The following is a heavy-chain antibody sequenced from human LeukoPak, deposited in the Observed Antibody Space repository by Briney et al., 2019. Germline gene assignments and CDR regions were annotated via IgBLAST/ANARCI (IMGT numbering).Heavy chain of an antibody. CDR2: IYYSGST. CDR3: ARTGYYDFWSGYQDN. Sequence: PSETLSLTCTVSGDSISSYYWSWIRQPPGKGLEWIGYIYYSGSTNYNPSLKSRVTISVDTSKNQFSLKLSSVTAADTAVYYCARTGYYDFWSGYQDNWGQGTLVTVSS. V-gene: IGHV4-59*01. CDR1: GDSISSYY. J-gene: IGHJ4*02. D-gene: IGHD3-3*01.